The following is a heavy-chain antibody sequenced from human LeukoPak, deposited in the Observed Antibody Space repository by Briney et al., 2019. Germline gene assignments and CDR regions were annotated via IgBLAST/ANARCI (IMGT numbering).Heavy chain of an antibody. CDR2: IRSKAYGGTT. J-gene: IGHJ4*02. V-gene: IGHV3-49*04. CDR1: GFTFGDYA. Sequence: GGSLRLSCTASGFTFGDYAMSWVRQAPGKGLEWVGFIRSKAYGGTTEYAASVKGRFTISRDDSKSIAYLQMNSLKTEDTAVYYCTRKGGPTLDYRGQGTLVTVSS. D-gene: IGHD3-16*01. CDR3: TRKGGPTLDY.